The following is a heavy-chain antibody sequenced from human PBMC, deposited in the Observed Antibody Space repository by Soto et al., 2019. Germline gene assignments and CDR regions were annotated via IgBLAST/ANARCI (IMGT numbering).Heavy chain of an antibody. D-gene: IGHD3-10*01. Sequence: GGSLRLSXAASGFTFSSYGMHWVRQAPGKGLEWVAVIWYDGSNKYYADSVKGRFTISRDNSKNTLYLQMNSLRAEDTAVYYCARDLRVRGVITATLDYWGQGTLVTVSS. CDR1: GFTFSSYG. J-gene: IGHJ4*02. CDR2: IWYDGSNK. CDR3: ARDLRVRGVITATLDY. V-gene: IGHV3-33*01.